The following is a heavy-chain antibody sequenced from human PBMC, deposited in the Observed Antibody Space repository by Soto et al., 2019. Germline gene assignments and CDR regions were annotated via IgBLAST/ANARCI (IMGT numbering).Heavy chain of an antibody. J-gene: IGHJ5*02. CDR2: IWYDGSNK. V-gene: IGHV3-33*01. Sequence: QVQLVESGGGVVQPGRSLRLSCAASGFTFSSYGMHWVRQAPGKGLEWVAVIWYDGSNKYYADSVKGRFTISRDNSKNTLYLQMNSLRAEDTAVYYCARDVRAAGIWLFDPWGQGTLVTVSS. CDR1: GFTFSSYG. CDR3: ARDVRAAGIWLFDP. D-gene: IGHD6-13*01.